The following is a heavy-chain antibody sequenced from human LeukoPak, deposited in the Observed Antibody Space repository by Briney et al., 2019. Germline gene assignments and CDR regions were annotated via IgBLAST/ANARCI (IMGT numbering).Heavy chain of an antibody. Sequence: XGSLRLSCTASGFTFSTYGMHWVRQAPGKGLEWVALDGNVKVYADSVKGRFTISRDNPKNTLYLELNSLRVEDTAVYYCARVLTVTFDSWGQGTLVTVSS. J-gene: IGHJ4*02. CDR2: DGNVK. CDR3: ARVLTVTFDS. CDR1: GFTFSTYG. V-gene: IGHV3-33*01. D-gene: IGHD4-17*01.